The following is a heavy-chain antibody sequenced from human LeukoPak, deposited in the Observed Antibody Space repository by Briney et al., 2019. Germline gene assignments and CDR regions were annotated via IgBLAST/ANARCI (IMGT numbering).Heavy chain of an antibody. J-gene: IGHJ4*01. CDR1: GFAYCLYA. V-gene: IGHV3-23*01. CDR3: AKPLSGGLAVTADWFRH. CDR2: INANSIST. D-gene: IGHD6-19*01. Sequence: GGSLTLFCGASGFAYCLYATIGLRQPPGKGLEWVSTINANSISTSYAASVRGRFTISRDNTKDTLYLQLNTQRADDTATYYCAKPLSGGLAVTADWFRHWGQGTLVVLSS.